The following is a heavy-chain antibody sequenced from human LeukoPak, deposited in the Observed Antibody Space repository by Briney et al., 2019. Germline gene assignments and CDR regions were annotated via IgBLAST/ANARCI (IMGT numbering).Heavy chain of an antibody. Sequence: GGSLRLSCAASGFKFSSYGMHWVRQAPGKGLEWVAVIWYDGSNKYYVDSVKGRFTISRDNSKNTLYLQMNSLRAEDTAVYYCAKSTYYYDSSGYYDVWYFDYWGQGTLVTVPS. D-gene: IGHD3-22*01. CDR1: GFKFSSYG. V-gene: IGHV3-30*02. J-gene: IGHJ4*02. CDR2: IWYDGSNK. CDR3: AKSTYYYDSSGYYDVWYFDY.